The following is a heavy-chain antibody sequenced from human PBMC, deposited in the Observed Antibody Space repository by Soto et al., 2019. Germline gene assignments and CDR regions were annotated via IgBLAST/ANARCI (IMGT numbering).Heavy chain of an antibody. CDR1: GGSISSSRYY. J-gene: IGHJ5*02. D-gene: IGHD5-12*01. CDR3: ARGYSGYDLYWFDP. V-gene: IGHV4-39*01. CDR2: IYYSGST. Sequence: SETLSLTCTVSGGSISSSRYYWGWIRQPPGKGLEWIGSIYYSGSTYYNPSLKSRVTISVDTSKNQFSLKLSSVTAADTAVYYCARGYSGYDLYWFDPWGQGTLVTVSS.